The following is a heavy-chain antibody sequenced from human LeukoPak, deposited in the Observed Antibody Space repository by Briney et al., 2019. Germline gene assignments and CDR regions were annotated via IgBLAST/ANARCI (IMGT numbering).Heavy chain of an antibody. CDR1: GFRFSTLV. Sequence: GGSLRHSCAASGFRFSTLVMAWVRQAPGKGLEWVSYISKDGRTIYYADSVKGRFTISRDNTRNSLFLQLSSLSSYDTAFYSCARGSYTGFDLYFCSWGQGTLVTISS. J-gene: IGHJ4*02. D-gene: IGHD5-12*01. V-gene: IGHV3-48*03. CDR3: ARGSYTGFDLYFCS. CDR2: ISKDGRTI.